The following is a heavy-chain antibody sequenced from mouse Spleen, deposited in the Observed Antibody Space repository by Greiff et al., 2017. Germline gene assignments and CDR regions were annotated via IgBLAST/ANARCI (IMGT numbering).Heavy chain of an antibody. CDR1: GFTFSSYA. V-gene: IGHV5-12*01. D-gene: IGHD4-1*01. Sequence: EVMLVESGGGLVKRGGSLKLSCAASGFTFSSYAMSWVRQTPEKRLEWVATISNGGGSTYYPDTVKGRFTISRDNAKNTLYLQMSRLKSEDTAMYYCARQTGTGAMDYWGPGTSVTVSS. J-gene: IGHJ4*01. CDR2: ISNGGGST. CDR3: ARQTGTGAMDY.